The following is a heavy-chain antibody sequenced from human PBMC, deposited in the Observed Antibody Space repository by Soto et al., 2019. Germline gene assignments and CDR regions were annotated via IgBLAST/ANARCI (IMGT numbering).Heavy chain of an antibody. J-gene: IGHJ5*02. CDR1: GGSISSGDYY. Sequence: PSETLSLTCTVSGGSISSGDYYWSWIRQPPGKGLEWIGYIYYSGSTYYNPSLKSRVTISVDTSKNQFSLKLSSVTAADTAVYYCARWPDPTYYYGSRSYFSWGQGTLVTVSS. CDR3: ARWPDPTYYYGSRSYFS. V-gene: IGHV4-30-4*01. D-gene: IGHD3-10*01. CDR2: IYYSGST.